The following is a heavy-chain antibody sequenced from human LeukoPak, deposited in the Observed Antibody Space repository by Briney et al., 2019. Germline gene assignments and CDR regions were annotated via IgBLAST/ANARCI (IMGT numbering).Heavy chain of an antibody. CDR2: INPSGGST. D-gene: IGHD3-10*01. V-gene: IGHV1-46*01. CDR3: ARDGGSGSYYYYGMDV. CDR1: GYIFTSYH. J-gene: IGHJ6*02. Sequence: SVQVSLKASGYIFTSYHMHWVRQAPGQGLEWVGIINPSGGSTSYAQKFQGRVTMTRDTSTSTVYMELSSLRSEDTAVYYCARDGGSGSYYYYGMDVWGQGTTVTVSS.